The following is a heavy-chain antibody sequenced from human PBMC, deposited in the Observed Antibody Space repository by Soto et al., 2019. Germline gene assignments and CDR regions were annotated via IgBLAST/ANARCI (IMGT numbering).Heavy chain of an antibody. CDR3: AHRRAGGRDWNTGTFDV. Sequence: QITLKESGPTRVKPTQTLALTCTFSGFSLSTSGVGVGWIRQSPGKAPEWLALIYWDDDKRYSPSLKTRLTITKDTSHHQVVLIMTNMDPVDTATYYCAHRRAGGRDWNTGTFDVWGQGTVVTVSS. CDR1: GFSLSTSGVG. D-gene: IGHD1-1*01. J-gene: IGHJ3*01. V-gene: IGHV2-5*02. CDR2: IYWDDDK.